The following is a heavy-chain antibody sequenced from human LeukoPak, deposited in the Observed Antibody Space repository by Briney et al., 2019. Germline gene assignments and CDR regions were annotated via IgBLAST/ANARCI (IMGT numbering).Heavy chain of an antibody. CDR2: IRYDGSNK. J-gene: IGHJ6*03. V-gene: IGHV3-30*02. D-gene: IGHD2-2*01. CDR1: GFTFSSYG. CDR3: AKDQHKARADYYIDV. Sequence: GGSLRLSCAESGFTFSSYGLHWVRQAPGKGLEWVTFIRYDGSNKYYADSVKGRFTISRDNSKNTLYLQMNSLRAEDTAVYYCAKDQHKARADYYIDVWGKGTTVTVSS.